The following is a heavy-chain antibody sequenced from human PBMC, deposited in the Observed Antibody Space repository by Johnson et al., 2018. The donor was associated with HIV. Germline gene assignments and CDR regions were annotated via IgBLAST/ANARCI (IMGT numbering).Heavy chain of an antibody. J-gene: IGHJ3*02. CDR2: ISSSGSTI. CDR3: TTAMIVVVSGAFDI. D-gene: IGHD3-22*01. Sequence: VQLVESGGGLVQPGGSLRLSCAASGFTFSNSWMNWVRQAPGKGLEWVSYISSSGSTIYYADSVKGRFTISRDNAKNSLYLQMNSLKTEDTAVYFCTTAMIVVVSGAFDIWGQGTTVTVSS. CDR1: GFTFSNSW. V-gene: IGHV3-48*04.